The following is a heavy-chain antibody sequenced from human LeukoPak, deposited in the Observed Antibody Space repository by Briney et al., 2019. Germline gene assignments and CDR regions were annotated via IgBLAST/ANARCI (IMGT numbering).Heavy chain of an antibody. CDR1: GFTFSSYA. V-gene: IGHV3-23*01. J-gene: IGHJ4*02. Sequence: GGYLRLSCAASGFTFSSYAMSWVRQAPGKGLEWVSAISGSGGSTYYADSVKGRFTISRDNSKNTLYLQMNSLRAEDTAVYYCAKCWVSGSYGGYFDYWGQGTLVTVSS. CDR2: ISGSGGST. D-gene: IGHD3-10*01. CDR3: AKCWVSGSYGGYFDY.